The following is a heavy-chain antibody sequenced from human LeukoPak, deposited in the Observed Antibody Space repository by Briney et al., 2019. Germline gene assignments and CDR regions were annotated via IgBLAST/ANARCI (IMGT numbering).Heavy chain of an antibody. CDR1: GYTFTGHY. CDR2: INPNSGGT. V-gene: IGHV1-2*02. J-gene: IGHJ4*02. D-gene: IGHD3-9*01. CDR3: ASAILTGYYGLDY. Sequence: GASVKVSCKTSGYTFTGHYMHWVRRAPGQGLEWMGWINPNSGGTNYAQMFQGRVTMTRDTSISTAYMELSRLRSDDTAVYYCASAILTGYYGLDYWGQGTVVTVSS.